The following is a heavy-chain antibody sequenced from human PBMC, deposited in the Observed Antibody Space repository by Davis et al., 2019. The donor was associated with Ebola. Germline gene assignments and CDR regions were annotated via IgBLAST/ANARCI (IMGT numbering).Heavy chain of an antibody. V-gene: IGHV2-70*11. CDR2: IDWDDDK. Sequence: SGPTLVKPTQTLTLTCTFSGFSLSTSGMCVSWIRQPPGKALEWLARIDWDDDKYYSTSMKTRLTISKDTSKNQVVLTMTNMDPVDTATYYCARIRSAYDYSNYDYYYGMDVWGQGTTVTVSS. CDR3: ARIRSAYDYSNYDYYYGMDV. CDR1: GFSLSTSGMC. J-gene: IGHJ6*02. D-gene: IGHD4-11*01.